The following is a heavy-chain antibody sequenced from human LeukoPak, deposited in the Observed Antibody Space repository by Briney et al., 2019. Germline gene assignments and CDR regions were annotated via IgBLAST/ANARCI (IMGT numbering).Heavy chain of an antibody. V-gene: IGHV3-53*01. J-gene: IGHJ5*02. CDR2: IYISGST. CDR3: AREVASTYNWFDP. Sequence: PGGSLRLSCAASGFTFSSYAMSWVRQAPGKGLEWVSVIYISGSTYYADSVKGRFTISRDNSKNTLYLQMNSLRAEDTAVYYCAREVASTYNWFDPWGQGTLVTVSS. D-gene: IGHD5/OR15-5a*01. CDR1: GFTFSSYA.